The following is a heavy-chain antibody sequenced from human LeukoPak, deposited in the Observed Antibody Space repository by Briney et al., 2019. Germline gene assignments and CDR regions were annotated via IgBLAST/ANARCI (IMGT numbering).Heavy chain of an antibody. CDR3: ARGLSGYASSLGY. J-gene: IGHJ4*02. CDR1: GFTFSSYW. CDR2: INSDGSST. V-gene: IGHV3-74*01. Sequence: LPGGSLRLSCAASGFTFSSYWMHWVRQAPGRGLVWVSRINSDGSSTSYADSVRGRFSISRDNAKNTLYLQMNSLRAEDTAVYYCARGLSGYASSLGYWGQGTLVTVSA. D-gene: IGHD6-6*01.